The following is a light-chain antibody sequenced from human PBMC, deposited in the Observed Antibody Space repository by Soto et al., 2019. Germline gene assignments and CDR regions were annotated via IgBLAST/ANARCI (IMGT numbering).Light chain of an antibody. CDR1: QSVSSY. V-gene: IGKV3-11*01. CDR2: DAS. CDR3: QQRSNWPYT. Sequence: EIVLTQSPATLSLSPGERATLSCRASQSVSSYLAWYQQKTGQAPRLLIYDASNRATGIPARFICSGSGTDFTLTISSLEPEDFAVYYCQQRSNWPYTFGQGNKLEIK. J-gene: IGKJ2*01.